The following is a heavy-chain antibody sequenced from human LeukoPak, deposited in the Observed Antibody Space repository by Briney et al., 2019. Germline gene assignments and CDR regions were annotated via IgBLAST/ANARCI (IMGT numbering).Heavy chain of an antibody. CDR3: ARHVTRAAWGGYYYYYMDV. J-gene: IGHJ6*03. D-gene: IGHD1-26*01. CDR2: IYYSGNT. V-gene: IGHV4-39*01. CDR1: GVSISSSNSY. Sequence: NPSETLSLTCTVSGVSISSSNSYWGWIRQPPGKGLEWIGSIYYSGNTNYNPSLKSRVTISVDTSKNQFSLKLSSVTAADTAVYYCARHVTRAAWGGYYYYYMDVWGKGTTVTISS.